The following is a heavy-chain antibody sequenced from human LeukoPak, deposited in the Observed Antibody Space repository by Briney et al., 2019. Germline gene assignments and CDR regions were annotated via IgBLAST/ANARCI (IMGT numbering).Heavy chain of an antibody. D-gene: IGHD3-10*01. J-gene: IGHJ4*02. CDR2: IYYSGST. CDR1: GGSISSYY. CDR3: ARNTYYGSGSYYHPLDY. Sequence: SETLSLTCTVSGGSISSYYWSWIRQPPGKGLEWIGYIYYSGSTNHNPSLKSRVTISVDTSKNQFSLKLSSVTAADTAVYYCARNTYYGSGSYYHPLDYWGQGTLVTVSS. V-gene: IGHV4-59*01.